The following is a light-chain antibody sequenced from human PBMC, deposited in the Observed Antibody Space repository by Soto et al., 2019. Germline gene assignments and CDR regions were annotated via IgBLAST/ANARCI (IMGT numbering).Light chain of an antibody. V-gene: IGKV1-8*01. CDR3: QKYYSYPPT. CDR1: QGISSH. Sequence: AIRMTQSPSSFSASTGDRVTITCRARQGISSHLAWYQVKPGKAPRLLLYTASYLESGVPSRFSGSGYGTDFTIAISSVQSEDVAGYYCQKYYSYPPTVGGGTKVEFK. J-gene: IGKJ4*01. CDR2: TAS.